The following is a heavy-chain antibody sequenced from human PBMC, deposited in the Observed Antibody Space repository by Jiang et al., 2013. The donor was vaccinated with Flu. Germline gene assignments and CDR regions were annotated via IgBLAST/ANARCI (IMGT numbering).Heavy chain of an antibody. CDR3: ARGPLTGTTYMDV. V-gene: IGHV2-70*01. J-gene: IGHJ6*02. D-gene: IGHD1-20*01. CDR1: GFSLTTRGMC. CDR2: IDWEDDK. Sequence: TLTCTFSGFSLTTRGMCVSWIRQPPGKALEWLALIDWEDDKYYSTSLKTRLTISKDTSKNQVVLTMTNMDPVDTGTFYCARGPLTGTTYMDVWGQGTTVTVSS.